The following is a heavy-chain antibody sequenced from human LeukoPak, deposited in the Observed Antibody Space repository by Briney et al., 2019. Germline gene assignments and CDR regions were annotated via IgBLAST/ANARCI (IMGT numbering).Heavy chain of an antibody. CDR3: ASGRTYCGGDCQNDAFDI. D-gene: IGHD2-21*02. CDR2: IYPGDSDT. J-gene: IGHJ3*02. V-gene: IGHV5-51*01. Sequence: GESLKISCKGSGYSFTSYRIGWARQMPGKGLEWMGIIYPGDSDTRYSPSFQGQVTISADKSISTAYLQWSSLKASDTAMYYCASGRTYCGGDCQNDAFDIWGQGTMVTVSS. CDR1: GYSFTSYR.